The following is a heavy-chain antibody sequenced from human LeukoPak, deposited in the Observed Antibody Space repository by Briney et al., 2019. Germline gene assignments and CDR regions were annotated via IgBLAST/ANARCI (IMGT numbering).Heavy chain of an antibody. Sequence: VASVKVSCKASGYTFSNYDINWVRQATGQGLEWMGWVNPNSGKTGYVQKFQGRVTMTTDTSTSTAYMELRSLRSDDTAVYYCARVAAADYFDYWGQGTLVTVSS. J-gene: IGHJ4*02. CDR3: ARVAAADYFDY. V-gene: IGHV1-8*01. CDR2: VNPNSGKT. D-gene: IGHD6-13*01. CDR1: GYTFSNYD.